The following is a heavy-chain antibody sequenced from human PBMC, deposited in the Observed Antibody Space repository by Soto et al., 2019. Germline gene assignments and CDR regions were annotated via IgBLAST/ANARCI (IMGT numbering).Heavy chain of an antibody. CDR1: GGTFSSYA. CDR2: IIPIFGTA. CDR3: ARSTRGGLYYYYYGMDV. Sequence: SVKVSCKASGGTFSSYAISWVRQAPGQGLEWMGGIIPIFGTANYAQKFQGRVTITADESTSTAYMELSSLRSEDTAVYYCARSTRGGLYYYYYGMDVWGQGTTVTVSS. D-gene: IGHD2-8*02. V-gene: IGHV1-69*13. J-gene: IGHJ6*02.